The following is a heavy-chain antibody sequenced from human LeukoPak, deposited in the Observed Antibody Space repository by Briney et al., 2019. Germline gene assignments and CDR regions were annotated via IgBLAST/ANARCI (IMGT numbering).Heavy chain of an antibody. V-gene: IGHV5-10-1*01. J-gene: IGHJ4*02. Sequence: GASLQISSKGSGDGFTSSWISWWRQQPGKGREGLGRIIPSDSYTNYSPSFKGHVTISADKSISPSYLKWSSLTAADTAMYYCARRGNYSSAPPCEWGQGTLVTVS. CDR2: IIPSDSYT. CDR1: GDGFTSSW. D-gene: IGHD6-25*01. CDR3: ARRGNYSSAPPCE.